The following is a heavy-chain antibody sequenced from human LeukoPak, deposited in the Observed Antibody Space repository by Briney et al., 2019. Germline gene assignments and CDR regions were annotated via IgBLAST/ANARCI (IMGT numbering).Heavy chain of an antibody. CDR2: ISSSSSYI. V-gene: IGHV3-21*01. D-gene: IGHD6-19*01. J-gene: IGHJ4*02. CDR3: ASSGWYYFDY. CDR1: GFTFSSYS. Sequence: GGSPRLSCAASGFTFSSYSMNWVRQAPGKGLEWVSSISSSSSYIYYADSVKGRFTISRDNAKNSLYLQMNSLRAEDTAVYYCASSGWYYFDYWGQGTLVTVSS.